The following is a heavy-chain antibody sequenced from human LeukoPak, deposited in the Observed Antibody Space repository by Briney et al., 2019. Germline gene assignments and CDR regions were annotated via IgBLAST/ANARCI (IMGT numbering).Heavy chain of an antibody. CDR3: AKEHQVVTFDH. D-gene: IGHD2-15*01. CDR2: ISSSGSTI. V-gene: IGHV3-11*04. Sequence: GGSLRLSCAASGFTFSDYYMSWIRQAPGKGLEWVSYISSSGSTIYYADSVKGRFTISRDNAKNSLYLQMNSLRAEDTAVYFCAKEHQVVTFDHWGQGTLVTVSS. CDR1: GFTFSDYY. J-gene: IGHJ4*02.